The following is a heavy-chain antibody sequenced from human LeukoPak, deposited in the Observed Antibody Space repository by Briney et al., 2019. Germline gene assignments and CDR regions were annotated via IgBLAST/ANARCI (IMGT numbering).Heavy chain of an antibody. J-gene: IGHJ4*02. Sequence: ASVKVSCKASGYTFTSYHMHWVRQAPGQGLDWMVIINPSAGITTYAQKFQGRVAMTKDTSTSTVYMELSSLRSEDTAVYYCARSQYITMIVARLYQFDDWGQGTLVTVSS. D-gene: IGHD3-22*01. CDR1: GYTFTSYH. V-gene: IGHV1-46*01. CDR2: INPSAGIT. CDR3: ARSQYITMIVARLYQFDD.